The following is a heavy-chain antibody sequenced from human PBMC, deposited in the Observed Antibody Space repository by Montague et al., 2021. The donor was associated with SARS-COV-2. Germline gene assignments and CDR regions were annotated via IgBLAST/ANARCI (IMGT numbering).Heavy chain of an antibody. V-gene: IGHV3-23*01. CDR3: RVGNYYDSSSDY. CDR2: ISGSGGSP. CDR1: GFTFSSYA. Sequence: SLRLSCAASGFTFSSYALSWVRQAPGKGLEWVSAISGSGGSPYYSYPXKVLFTISRDNSKNTLYLQMNSLRAEDTAVYYCRVGNYYDSSSDYWGQGTLVTVSA. J-gene: IGHJ4*02. D-gene: IGHD3-22*01.